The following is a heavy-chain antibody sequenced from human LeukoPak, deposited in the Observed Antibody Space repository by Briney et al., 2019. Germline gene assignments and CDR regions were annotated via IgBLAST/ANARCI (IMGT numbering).Heavy chain of an antibody. Sequence: ASVKVSCKASGYTFTSYGISWVRQAPGQGLQWMGWISVYNGKTKYGPLQGRVTMTTDTSTDTAYMELRGLTSDDTAMYYCARHMTTVVTSLDYWGQGTLVTVSS. CDR2: ISVYNGKT. CDR3: ARHMTTVVTSLDY. D-gene: IGHD4-23*01. CDR1: GYTFTSYG. J-gene: IGHJ4*02. V-gene: IGHV1-18*01.